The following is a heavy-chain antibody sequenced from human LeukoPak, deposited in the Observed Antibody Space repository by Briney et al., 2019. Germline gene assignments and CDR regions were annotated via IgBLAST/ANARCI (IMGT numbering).Heavy chain of an antibody. V-gene: IGHV3-21*04. J-gene: IGHJ2*01. CDR1: GFTFSSYS. D-gene: IGHD6-19*01. CDR3: ARDPSNTSGRYQYFDL. CDR2: ISSSSSYI. Sequence: PGGSLRLSCAASGFTFSSYSMNWVRQAPGKGLEWVSSISSSSSYIYYADSVKGRFTISRDNAKNSLYLQMNSLRAEDTAVYYCARDPSNTSGRYQYFDLWGRGTLVTVSS.